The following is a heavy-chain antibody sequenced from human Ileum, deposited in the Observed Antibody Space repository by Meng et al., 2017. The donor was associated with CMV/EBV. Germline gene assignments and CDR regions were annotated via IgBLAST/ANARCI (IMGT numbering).Heavy chain of an antibody. Sequence: GGSLRLSCAASGFTFSSYWMSWVRQAPGKGLEWVSYISSSSSTIYYADSVKGRFTLSRDNPKNSLYLQMNSLRAEDTAVYFCARKDSGAAMNVWGQGTTVTVSS. CDR1: GFTFSSYW. CDR3: ARKDSGAAMNV. D-gene: IGHD6-19*01. V-gene: IGHV3-48*04. CDR2: ISSSSSTI. J-gene: IGHJ6*02.